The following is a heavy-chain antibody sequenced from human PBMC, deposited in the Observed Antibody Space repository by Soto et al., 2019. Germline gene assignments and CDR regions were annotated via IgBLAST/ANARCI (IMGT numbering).Heavy chain of an antibody. V-gene: IGHV3-33*01. J-gene: IGHJ4*02. CDR3: AREGVVATTGYYYFDY. CDR2: IWYDGSNK. D-gene: IGHD5-12*01. Sequence: GGSLRLSCAASGFTFSSYGMHWVRQAPGKGLEWVAVIWYDGSNKYYADSVKGRFTISRDNSKNTLYLQMNSLRAEDTAVYYCAREGVVATTGYYYFDYWGQGTLVTVSS. CDR1: GFTFSSYG.